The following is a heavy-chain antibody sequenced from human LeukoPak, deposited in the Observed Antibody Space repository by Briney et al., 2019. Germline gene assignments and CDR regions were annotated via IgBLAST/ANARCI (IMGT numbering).Heavy chain of an antibody. D-gene: IGHD3-3*01. Sequence: SETLSLTCSVAGGSISSDYWSWIRQPPGKGLEWIGEINHSGSTNYNPSLKSRVTISVDTSKNQFSLKLSSVTAADTAVYYCARGVAQYDFWSEPRGYYFDYWGQGTLVTVSS. CDR1: GGSISSDY. V-gene: IGHV4-34*01. J-gene: IGHJ4*02. CDR2: INHSGST. CDR3: ARGVAQYDFWSEPRGYYFDY.